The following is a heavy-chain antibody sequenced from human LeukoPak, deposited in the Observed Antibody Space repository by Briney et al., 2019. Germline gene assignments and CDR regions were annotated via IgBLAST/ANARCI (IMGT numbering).Heavy chain of an antibody. CDR3: ARGRVEMATIDFDY. V-gene: IGHV4-39*07. J-gene: IGHJ4*02. D-gene: IGHD5-24*01. CDR2: IYYSGST. Sequence: PSETLSLTCTVSGGSISSSSYYWGWIRQPPGKGLEWIGSIYYSGSTYYNPSLKSRVTISVDTSKNQFSLKLSSVTAADTAMYYCARGRVEMATIDFDYWGQGTLVTVSS. CDR1: GGSISSSSYY.